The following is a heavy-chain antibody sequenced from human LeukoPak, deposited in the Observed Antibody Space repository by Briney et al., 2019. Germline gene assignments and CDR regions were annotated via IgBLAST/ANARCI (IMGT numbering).Heavy chain of an antibody. Sequence: SETLSLTCTVSGGSISSSSYYWGWIRQPPGKGLEWIGSIYYSGSTYYNPSLKSRVTISVDTSKNQFSLELSSVTAADTAVYYCARRGQQWLVLTPEYYFDYWGQRTLVTVSS. J-gene: IGHJ4*02. CDR3: ARRGQQWLVLTPEYYFDY. V-gene: IGHV4-39*01. D-gene: IGHD6-19*01. CDR1: GGSISSSSYY. CDR2: IYYSGST.